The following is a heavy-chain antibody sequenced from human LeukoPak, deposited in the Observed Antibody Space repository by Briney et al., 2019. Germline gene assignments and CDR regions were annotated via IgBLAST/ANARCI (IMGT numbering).Heavy chain of an antibody. J-gene: IGHJ3*02. CDR1: GFTFSTYK. CDR3: ARNSAYSYREVVDI. Sequence: GGSLRLSCAASGFTFSTYKMDWVRQAPGKGLEWVSSISSGSSYIYYADSVKGRFTISRDNAKNSLYLQMNSLRAEDTAVYYCARNSAYSYREVVDIWGQGTMVTVSS. CDR2: ISSGSSYI. D-gene: IGHD5-18*01. V-gene: IGHV3-21*04.